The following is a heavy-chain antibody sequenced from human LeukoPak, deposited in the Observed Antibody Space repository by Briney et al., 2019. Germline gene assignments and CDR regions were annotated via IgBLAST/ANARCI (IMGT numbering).Heavy chain of an antibody. D-gene: IGHD3-16*01. J-gene: IGHJ3*02. V-gene: IGHV3-74*01. CDR1: GFTFSNYW. CDR2: INSDGRGT. Sequence: GGSLRLSCAASGFTFSNYWMHWVRQAPGKGLVWVSRINSDGRGTNYADSVKGRLTISRDNAKNTLYLQMNSLRAEDTAVYYCARGGVDIWGQGTMVTVSS. CDR3: ARGGVDI.